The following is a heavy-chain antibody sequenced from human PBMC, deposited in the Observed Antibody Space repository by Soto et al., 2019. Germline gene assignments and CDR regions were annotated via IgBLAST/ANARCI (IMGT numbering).Heavy chain of an antibody. Sequence: QLLESGPGLVKPSETLSLTCTVSGGSISSSSSYWGWIRQPPGKGLEWIGSIYYSGTTYYNPSLKSRVTISVDTSKNQFSLKLSSVTAADTAVYYCARSVGYCSATTCHVTWFDPWGQGTLVTVSS. J-gene: IGHJ5*02. D-gene: IGHD6-19*01. CDR1: GGSISSSSSY. V-gene: IGHV4-39*01. CDR3: ARSVGYCSATTCHVTWFDP. CDR2: IYYSGTT.